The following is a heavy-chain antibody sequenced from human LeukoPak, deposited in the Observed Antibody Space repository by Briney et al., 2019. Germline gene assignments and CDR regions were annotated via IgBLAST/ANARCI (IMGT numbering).Heavy chain of an antibody. CDR3: AGDSGSYTANY. D-gene: IGHD1-26*01. CDR1: GGSISSSSYY. Sequence: SETLSLTCTVSGGSISSSSYYWGWIRQPPGKGLEWIGSIYYSGSTYYNPSLKSRVTISVDTSKNQFSLKLSSVTAADTAVYYCAGDSGSYTANYWGQGTLVTVSS. V-gene: IGHV4-39*01. J-gene: IGHJ4*02. CDR2: IYYSGST.